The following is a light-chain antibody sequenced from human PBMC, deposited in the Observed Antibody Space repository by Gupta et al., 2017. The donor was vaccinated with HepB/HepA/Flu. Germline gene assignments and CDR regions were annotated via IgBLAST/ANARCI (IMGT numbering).Light chain of an antibody. Sequence: SVLPQPPSASGTPGQRFTISCSGSSSNIGSNTVNWYQQLPGTAPKLLIYSNNQRPSGVPDRFSGSKSGTSASLAISGLQSEDEADYYCAAWDDSLNGVVFGGGTKLTVL. CDR1: SSNIGSNT. CDR3: AAWDDSLNGVV. CDR2: SNN. V-gene: IGLV1-44*01. J-gene: IGLJ2*01.